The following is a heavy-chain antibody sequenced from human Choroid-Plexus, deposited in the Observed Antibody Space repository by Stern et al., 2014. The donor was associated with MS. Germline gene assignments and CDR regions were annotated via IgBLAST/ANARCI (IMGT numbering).Heavy chain of an antibody. CDR1: GFTFGNYW. CDR2: IKANDTEK. J-gene: IGHJ6*02. D-gene: IGHD2/OR15-2a*01. V-gene: IGHV3-7*01. CDR3: ARVYNTSEGIVTQRGSGMDV. Sequence: VQLVESGADLVKPGASVKVSCTAAGFTFGNYWITWVRQAPGQGLEWVGKIKANDTEKNYVDSMKGRFPISRDNVRNSLYLQMNSLRVEDTALYYCARVYNTSEGIVTQRGSGMDVWGQGTTVTVSS.